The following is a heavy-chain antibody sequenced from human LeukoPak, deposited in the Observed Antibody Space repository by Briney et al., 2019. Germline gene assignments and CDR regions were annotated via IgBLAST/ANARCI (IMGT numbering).Heavy chain of an antibody. J-gene: IGHJ6*02. V-gene: IGHV3-30-3*01. Sequence: GGSLRLSCAASGFTFSSYAMHWVRQAPGKGLEWVAVISYDGSNKYYADSVKGRFTISRDNSKNTLYLQMNSLRAEDTAVYYCARAGQDPYGMDVWGQGTTVTVSS. CDR1: GFTFSSYA. CDR3: ARAGQDPYGMDV. CDR2: ISYDGSNK.